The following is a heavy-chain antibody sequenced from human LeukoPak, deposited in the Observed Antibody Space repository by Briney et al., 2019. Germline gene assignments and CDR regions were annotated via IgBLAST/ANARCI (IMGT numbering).Heavy chain of an antibody. J-gene: IGHJ5*02. V-gene: IGHV4-34*01. Sequence: PSETLSLPCAVYRQSYSGYYSSWASQPPGKGLEWIGEINHSGSTNYNPSLKSRVTISVDTSKNQFSLKLSSVTAADTAVYYCASGRGATADHNLSDPGGQGTLVTVSS. D-gene: IGHD1-26*01. CDR2: INHSGST. CDR1: RQSYSGYY. CDR3: ASGRGATADHNLSDP.